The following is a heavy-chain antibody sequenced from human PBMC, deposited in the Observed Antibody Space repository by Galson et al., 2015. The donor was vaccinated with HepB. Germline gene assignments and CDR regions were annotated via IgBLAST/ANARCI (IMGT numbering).Heavy chain of an antibody. CDR2: ISYDGSNK. CDR1: GFTFDDYA. J-gene: IGHJ4*02. V-gene: IGHV3-30*18. Sequence: SLRLSCAASGFTFDDYAMHWVRQAPGKGLEWVAVISYDGSNKFYADSVKGRFTISRDNSKNTLYLQMNSLRAEDTAVYYCAKDGRVGATLCYFDYWGQGTLVTVSS. CDR3: AKDGRVGATLCYFDY. D-gene: IGHD1-26*01.